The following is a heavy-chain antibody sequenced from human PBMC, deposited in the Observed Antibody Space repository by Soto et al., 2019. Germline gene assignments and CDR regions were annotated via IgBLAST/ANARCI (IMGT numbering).Heavy chain of an antibody. V-gene: IGHV4-59*01. D-gene: IGHD4-4*01. CDR1: GGSISSYY. CDR2: IYYSGST. Sequence: QVQLQESGPGLVKPSETLSLTCTVSGGSISSYYWSWIRQPPGKGLEWIGYIYYSGSTNYNPSLRRRVTISVDTSKNQFSLKLSSVTAADTAVYYCARDRGYSPGYFDYWGQGTLVTVSS. CDR3: ARDRGYSPGYFDY. J-gene: IGHJ4*02.